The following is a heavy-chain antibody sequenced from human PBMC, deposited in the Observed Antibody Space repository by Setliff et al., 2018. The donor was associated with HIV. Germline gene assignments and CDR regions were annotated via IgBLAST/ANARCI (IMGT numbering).Heavy chain of an antibody. CDR3: ARIFGDQGYYYGMDV. CDR1: GGSISSYY. D-gene: IGHD3-3*01. J-gene: IGHJ6*02. V-gene: IGHV4-59*01. CDR2: IYYSGST. Sequence: SETLSLTCTVSGGSISSYYWSWIRQPPGKGLEWIGYIYYSGSTNYNPSLKSRVTISVDTSKNQFSLKLSSVIAADTAVYYCARIFGDQGYYYGMDVWGQGTTVTAP.